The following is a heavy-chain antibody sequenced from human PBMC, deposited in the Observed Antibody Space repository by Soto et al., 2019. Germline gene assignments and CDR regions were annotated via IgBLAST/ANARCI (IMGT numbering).Heavy chain of an antibody. V-gene: IGHV4-4*02. CDR3: AARRSGSWYPSFAY. CDR1: GGSLSSSNW. CDR2: IFYSGST. Sequence: SETLSLTCAVSGGSLSSSNWWSWVRQPPGKALEWLGEIFYSGSTKYNPSLNSRVTISADQSKNHLSLRLSSVTAADTAVYYCAARRSGSWYPSFAYWGQGTLVTVSS. J-gene: IGHJ4*02. D-gene: IGHD6-13*01.